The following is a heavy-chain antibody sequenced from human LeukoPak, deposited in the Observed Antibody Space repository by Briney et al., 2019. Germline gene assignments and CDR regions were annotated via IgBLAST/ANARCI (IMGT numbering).Heavy chain of an antibody. Sequence: PSETLSLTCTVSGGSISSYYWSWIRQPPGKGLESIGYIYYTGSTNYNPSLKSRVTISVDTSKNQFSLTLSSVTAADTAVYYCARLQAVAGTPLHFDYWGQGTLVTVSS. J-gene: IGHJ4*02. CDR3: ARLQAVAGTPLHFDY. CDR1: GGSISSYY. V-gene: IGHV4-59*08. D-gene: IGHD6-19*01. CDR2: IYYTGST.